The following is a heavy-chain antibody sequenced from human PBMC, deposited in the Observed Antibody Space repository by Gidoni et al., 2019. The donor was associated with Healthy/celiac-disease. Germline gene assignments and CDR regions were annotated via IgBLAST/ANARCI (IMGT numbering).Heavy chain of an antibody. V-gene: IGHV3-23*01. J-gene: IGHJ4*02. CDR1: GFTFSSYA. D-gene: IGHD5-18*01. CDR3: AKDNPGYSYAWDYFDY. CDR2: ICVSGGST. Sequence: EVQLLESGGGLLQPGGSLRLSCAASGFTFSSYAMSWVRQAPGKGLEWVSAICVSGGSTYYADSVKGRFTISRDNSKNTLYLQMNSLRAEDTAVYYCAKDNPGYSYAWDYFDYWGQGTLVTVSS.